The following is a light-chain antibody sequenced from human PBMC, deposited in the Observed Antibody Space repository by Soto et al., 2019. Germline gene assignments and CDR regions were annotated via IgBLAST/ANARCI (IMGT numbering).Light chain of an antibody. CDR3: QQRSNWPPDT. V-gene: IGKV3-11*01. CDR1: QSVSSY. CDR2: DAS. Sequence: EIVLTQSPATLSLSPGERATLSCRVSQSVSSYLAWYQQKPGQAPRLLIYDASSRATGIPARFSGSGSGTDFTLTISSLEPEDFAVYYCQQRSNWPPDTFGQGTKLEIK. J-gene: IGKJ2*01.